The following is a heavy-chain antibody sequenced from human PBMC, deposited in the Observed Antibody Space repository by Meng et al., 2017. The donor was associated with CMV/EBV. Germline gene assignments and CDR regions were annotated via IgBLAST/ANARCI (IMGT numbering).Heavy chain of an antibody. D-gene: IGHD3-22*01. CDR1: GGSISSVGYY. CDR3: ARDQRDSSGYYFDY. Sequence: SGGSISSVGYYWSWIRQHPGKGLEWIGYIYYSGSTYYNPSLKSRVTISVDTSKNQFSLKLSSVTAADTAVYYCARDQRDSSGYYFDYWGQGTLVTVSS. V-gene: IGHV4-31*02. J-gene: IGHJ4*02. CDR2: IYYSGST.